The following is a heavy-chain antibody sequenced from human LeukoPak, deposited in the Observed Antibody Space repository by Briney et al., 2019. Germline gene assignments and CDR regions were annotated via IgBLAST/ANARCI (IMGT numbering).Heavy chain of an antibody. CDR1: GYSFTSYW. Sequence: GESLKISCKGSGYSFTSYWIGWVRQMPGKGLEWMGIIYPGDSDTRYSPPFQGQVTISADKSISTAYLQWSSLKASGTAMYYCARSVYDSTGYYGYWGQGTLVTVSS. J-gene: IGHJ4*02. D-gene: IGHD3-22*01. CDR2: IYPGDSDT. V-gene: IGHV5-51*01. CDR3: ARSVYDSTGYYGY.